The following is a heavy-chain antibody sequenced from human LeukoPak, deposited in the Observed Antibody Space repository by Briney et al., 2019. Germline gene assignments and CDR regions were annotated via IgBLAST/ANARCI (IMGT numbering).Heavy chain of an antibody. V-gene: IGHV1-24*01. J-gene: IGHJ4*02. CDR2: FDPEDGET. CDR1: GYTLTELS. CDR3: ATPQHGFKIVGAIKTGYFDY. Sequence: ASVKVSCKVSGYTLTELSMHWVRQAPGKGLEWMGGFDPEDGETIYAQKFQGRVTMTEDTSTDTAYMELSSLRSEDTAVYYCATPQHGFKIVGAIKTGYFDYWGQGTLVTVSS. D-gene: IGHD1-26*01.